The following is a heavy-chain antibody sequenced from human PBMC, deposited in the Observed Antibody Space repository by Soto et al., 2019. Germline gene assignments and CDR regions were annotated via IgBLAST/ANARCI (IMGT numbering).Heavy chain of an antibody. Sequence: EEQLVESGVGLVQPGRSLRLSCAASGFTVNANFMNWVRQAPGKEPEWVAVLYPGPGTYYADSVKGRFTISRDDSKNTLFLQLSNMRAADKAVYYCARQCGGDCSNAFHLWGQGTMVSVSS. CDR1: GFTVNANF. J-gene: IGHJ3*01. D-gene: IGHD2-21*01. CDR3: ARQCGGDCSNAFHL. CDR2: LYPGPGT. V-gene: IGHV3-66*04.